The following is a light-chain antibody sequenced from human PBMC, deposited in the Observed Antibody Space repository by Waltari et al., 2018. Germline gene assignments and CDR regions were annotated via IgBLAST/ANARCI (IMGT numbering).Light chain of an antibody. J-gene: IGKJ4*01. CDR1: QTITGSW. V-gene: IGKV3-20*01. Sequence: EIALTQSPGTLCLSPGERATLSCRASQTITGSWLTWYQRKPGQAPRLLIYGASIRATGIPVRFSGSGSGTDFTLTISRLEPEDFAVYYCQQYDGSSVTFGGGTKVEVK. CDR3: QQYDGSSVT. CDR2: GAS.